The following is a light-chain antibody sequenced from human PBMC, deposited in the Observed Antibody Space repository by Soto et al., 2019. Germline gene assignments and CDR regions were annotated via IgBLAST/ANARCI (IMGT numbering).Light chain of an antibody. CDR2: DAS. Sequence: EIVLTQSPATLSLSPGERATLSCRASQSVSSYLAWYQQKPGQAPRLLIYDASNRATGIPVRFSGSGSGTDFTLPISSLEPEDFADYYCQQRSNWPPWTFGQGTKVEIK. V-gene: IGKV3-11*01. J-gene: IGKJ1*01. CDR1: QSVSSY. CDR3: QQRSNWPPWT.